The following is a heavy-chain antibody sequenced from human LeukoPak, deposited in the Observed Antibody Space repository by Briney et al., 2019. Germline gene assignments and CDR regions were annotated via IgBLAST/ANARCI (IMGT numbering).Heavy chain of an antibody. Sequence: PGGSLRLSCAASGFTFSSHGMHWVRQTPGKGLEWVAVISYDGSNTHYADSVKGRFIISRDNPKNTLYLQMNSLRTEDTAVFYCATHLYSNDRDPDFDYWGQGTLVTVSS. CDR3: ATHLYSNDRDPDFDY. J-gene: IGHJ4*02. CDR2: ISYDGSNT. CDR1: GFTFSSHG. V-gene: IGHV3-30*03. D-gene: IGHD6-13*01.